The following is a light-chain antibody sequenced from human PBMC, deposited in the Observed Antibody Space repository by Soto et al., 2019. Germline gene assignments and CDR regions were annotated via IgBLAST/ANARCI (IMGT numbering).Light chain of an antibody. Sequence: DIQLTHAPSFLSASVGDRVTVTCRASQGISSYLAWYPQKPGKAPKLLIYAASTLQSGVPSRFSGSGSGTEFTLTISSLQPEDFATYYCQQLNSYPRTFGQGTKVEIK. CDR3: QQLNSYPRT. CDR2: AAS. CDR1: QGISSY. V-gene: IGKV1-9*01. J-gene: IGKJ1*01.